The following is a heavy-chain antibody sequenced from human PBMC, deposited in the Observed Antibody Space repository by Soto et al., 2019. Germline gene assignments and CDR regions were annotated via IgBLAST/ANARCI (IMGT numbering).Heavy chain of an antibody. Sequence: GGSLRLSCAASGFTFSSYGMHWVRQAPGKGLEWVAVIWYDGSNKYYADSVKGRFTISRDNSKNTLYLQMNSLRAEDTAVYYCARAPITMVRGVIPYLDYWGQGTLVTVSS. J-gene: IGHJ4*02. D-gene: IGHD3-10*01. CDR1: GFTFSSYG. CDR2: IWYDGSNK. CDR3: ARAPITMVRGVIPYLDY. V-gene: IGHV3-33*01.